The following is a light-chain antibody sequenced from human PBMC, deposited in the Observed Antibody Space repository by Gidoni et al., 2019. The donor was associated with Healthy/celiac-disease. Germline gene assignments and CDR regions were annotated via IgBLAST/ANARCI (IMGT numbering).Light chain of an antibody. CDR1: SCNIGAGYD. Sequence: QSVLTQPPSVSGAPGQGVTISCTVSSCNIGAGYDVHWYQQLPGTAPKLLIYGNSNRPSGVPDRFSGSKSGTSASLAITGLKAEDEADYYCQSYDSSLSVVFGGGTKLTVL. V-gene: IGLV1-40*01. J-gene: IGLJ2*01. CDR2: GNS. CDR3: QSYDSSLSVV.